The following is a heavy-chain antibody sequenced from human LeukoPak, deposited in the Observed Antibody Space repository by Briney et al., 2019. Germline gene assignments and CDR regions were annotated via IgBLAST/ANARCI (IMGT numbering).Heavy chain of an antibody. J-gene: IGHJ6*02. Sequence: SETLSLTCAVSGGSISSGGYSWSWIRQPPGKGLEWIGYIYRSGSTYYNPSLKSRVTISVDRSKNQFSLKLSSVTAADTAVYYCARGRDDSSGYYPSYYYYGMDVWGQGTTVSVSS. V-gene: IGHV4-30-2*01. CDR3: ARGRDDSSGYYPSYYYYGMDV. CDR2: IYRSGST. CDR1: GGSISSGGYS. D-gene: IGHD3-22*01.